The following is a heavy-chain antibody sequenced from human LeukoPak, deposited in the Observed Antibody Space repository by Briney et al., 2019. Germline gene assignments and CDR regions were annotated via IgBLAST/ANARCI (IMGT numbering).Heavy chain of an antibody. CDR1: GASISSYY. CDR3: ARHGILTGSLFDY. D-gene: IGHD3-9*01. V-gene: IGHV4-59*08. J-gene: IGHJ4*02. CDR2: ISNSGST. Sequence: PSETLSLTCTVSGASISSYYWSWIRQPPGKGLEWMGHISNSGSTNYNPSLNSRVTISVVTSKNQLSLKLSSVTAADTAVYYCARHGILTGSLFDYWGQGTLVTVSS.